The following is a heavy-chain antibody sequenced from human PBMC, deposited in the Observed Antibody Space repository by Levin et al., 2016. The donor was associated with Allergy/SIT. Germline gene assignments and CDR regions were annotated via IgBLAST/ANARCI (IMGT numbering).Heavy chain of an antibody. V-gene: IGHV1-3*01. D-gene: IGHD4-17*01. CDR1: GYTFTSYA. CDR2: INAGNGNT. J-gene: IGHJ6*02. Sequence: ASVKVSCKASGYTFTSYAMHWVRQAPGQRLEWMGWINAGNGNTKYSQKFQGRVTITRDTSASTAYMELSSLRSEDTAVYYCARDARGTVTQGDGMDVWGQGTTVTVSS. CDR3: ARDARGTVTQGDGMDV.